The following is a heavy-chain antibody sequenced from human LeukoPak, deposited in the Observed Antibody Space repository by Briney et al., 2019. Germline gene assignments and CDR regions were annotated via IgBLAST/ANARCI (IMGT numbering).Heavy chain of an antibody. CDR3: ARQAFCSGSSCNPFDY. J-gene: IGHJ4*02. Sequence: SETLSLTCTVSGGSISSGFWSWIRQPPGKGLEWIGYIYYSGSTNYNPSLKSRVTISIDTSKSQFSLKLSSVTVADTAVYYCARQAFCSGSSCNPFDYWGQGTLVTVSS. CDR2: IYYSGST. D-gene: IGHD2-15*01. V-gene: IGHV4-59*08. CDR1: GGSISSGF.